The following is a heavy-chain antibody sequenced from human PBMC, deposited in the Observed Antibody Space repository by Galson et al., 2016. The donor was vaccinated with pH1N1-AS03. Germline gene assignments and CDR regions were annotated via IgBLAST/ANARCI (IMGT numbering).Heavy chain of an antibody. CDR3: ARDRKGYGSSFDY. CDR1: GFTFGAFW. Sequence: LRLSCAASGFTFGAFWMSWVGQAPGKGLEWVSYITSSSSMIYYADSVKGRFIISRDNAKNSLYLHMKSLRAEDTAVYYCARDRKGYGSSFDYWGQGTLVPVSS. V-gene: IGHV3-48*01. J-gene: IGHJ4*02. D-gene: IGHD5-12*01. CDR2: ITSSSSMI.